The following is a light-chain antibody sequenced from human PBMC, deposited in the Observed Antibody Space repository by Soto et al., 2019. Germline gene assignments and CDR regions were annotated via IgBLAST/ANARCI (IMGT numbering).Light chain of an antibody. J-gene: IGKJ1*01. CDR2: GAS. Sequence: EIVMTQSPATLSVTPGERATLSCRASQSVSSNLAWYQQKPGQAPRLLIYGASTRATGIPARFSGSGSGTEFTLTISSLQSEDFAAYYCQQYNNWPWTFGHGTKVEIK. V-gene: IGKV3-15*01. CDR1: QSVSSN. CDR3: QQYNNWPWT.